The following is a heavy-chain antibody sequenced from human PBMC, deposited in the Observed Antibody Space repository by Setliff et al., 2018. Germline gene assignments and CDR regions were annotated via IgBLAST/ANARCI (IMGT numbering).Heavy chain of an antibody. CDR3: ARVRRPGQGEPDALDI. CDR2: ISYDGSNK. Sequence: PGGSLRLSCAASGFTFSSYAMHWVRQAPGKGLEWVAVISYDGSNKYYADSVKGRFAISRDNSKNTLYLQMNSPRAEDTAVYYCARVRRPGQGEPDALDIWGQGTMVTVSS. V-gene: IGHV3-30*09. D-gene: IGHD3-16*01. CDR1: GFTFSSYA. J-gene: IGHJ3*02.